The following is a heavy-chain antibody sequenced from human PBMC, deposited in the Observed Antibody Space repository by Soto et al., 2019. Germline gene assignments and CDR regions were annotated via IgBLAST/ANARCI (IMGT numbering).Heavy chain of an antibody. V-gene: IGHV3-33*01. CDR3: ARDRDGYNVDY. CDR1: GFTFSSYG. Sequence: QVQLVESGGGVVQPGRSLRLSCAASGFTFSSYGMHWVRQAPGKGLEWVAVIWYDGSNKYYADSVKGRFTISRDNSQNTLYLQMNSLRAEDTAVYYCARDRDGYNVDYWGQGTLVTVSS. J-gene: IGHJ4*02. D-gene: IGHD5-12*01. CDR2: IWYDGSNK.